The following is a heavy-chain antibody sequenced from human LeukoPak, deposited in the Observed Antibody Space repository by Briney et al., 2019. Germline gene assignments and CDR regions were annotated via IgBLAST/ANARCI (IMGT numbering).Heavy chain of an antibody. D-gene: IGHD6-6*01. CDR1: VGSISIYY. V-gene: IGHV4-59*01. J-gene: IGHJ4*02. CDR3: ARGPSWQLGRNYFDY. Sequence: PSETLSLTCTVSVGSISIYYWSCSREPPGEGRGWIGDIYYSRSTNYNPSLKSRVAISVDTSKNQFSLKLTSVTAADTAVYYCARGPSWQLGRNYFDYWGQGTLVTVSS. CDR2: IYYSRST.